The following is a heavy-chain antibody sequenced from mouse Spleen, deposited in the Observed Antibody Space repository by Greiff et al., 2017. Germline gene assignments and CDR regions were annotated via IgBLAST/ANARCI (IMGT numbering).Heavy chain of an antibody. CDR3: ARQPLHYYGSAYYFDY. CDR1: GFTFSSYG. V-gene: IGHV5-6*01. CDR2: ISSGGSYT. D-gene: IGHD1-1*01. J-gene: IGHJ2*01. Sequence: EVQLVESGGDLVKPGGSLKLSCAASGFTFSSYGMSWVRQTPDKRLEWVATISSGGSYTYYPDSVKGRFTISRDNAKNTLYLQMSSLKSEDTAMYYCARQPLHYYGSAYYFDYWGQGTTLTVSS.